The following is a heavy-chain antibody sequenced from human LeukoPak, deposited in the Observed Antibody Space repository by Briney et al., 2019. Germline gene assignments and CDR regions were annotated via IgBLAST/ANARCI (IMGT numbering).Heavy chain of an antibody. CDR3: ARGRREYNY. V-gene: IGHV3-48*01. D-gene: IGHD6-6*01. J-gene: IGHJ4*02. CDR2: ISSSSSTI. Sequence: GGSLRLSCAASGFTFSSYSMNWVRQAPGKGLEWVSYISSSSSTIYYADSVKGRFTISGDNAKNSLYLQMNSLRAEDTAVYYCARGRREYNYWGQGTLVTVSS. CDR1: GFTFSSYS.